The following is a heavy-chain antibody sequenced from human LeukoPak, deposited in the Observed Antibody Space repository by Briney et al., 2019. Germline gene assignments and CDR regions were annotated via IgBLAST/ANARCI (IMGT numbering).Heavy chain of an antibody. J-gene: IGHJ4*02. D-gene: IGHD6-19*01. Sequence: GASVRVSCKTSGYTFTNFGISWVRQAPGQGLEWMGWISTYNGNTNYAQKLQGRVTMTTDTSTSTAYMELRNLRSDDTAVYYCARDRLAGALGFWGQGTLVTVSS. CDR2: ISTYNGNT. CDR1: GYTFTNFG. V-gene: IGHV1-18*01. CDR3: ARDRLAGALGF.